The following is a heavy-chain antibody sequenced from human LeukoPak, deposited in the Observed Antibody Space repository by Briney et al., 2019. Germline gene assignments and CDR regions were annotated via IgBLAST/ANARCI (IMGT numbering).Heavy chain of an antibody. V-gene: IGHV4-34*01. CDR3: ARILGYCSGGSCRDY. CDR2: INHSGST. D-gene: IGHD2-15*01. CDR1: GGSFSGYY. J-gene: IGHJ4*02. Sequence: SETLSLTCAVYGGSFSGYYWSWIRQPPGKGLEWVGEINHSGSTNYNPSLKSRVTISVDTSKNQFSLKLSSVTAADTAVYYCARILGYCSGGSCRDYWGQGTLVTVSS.